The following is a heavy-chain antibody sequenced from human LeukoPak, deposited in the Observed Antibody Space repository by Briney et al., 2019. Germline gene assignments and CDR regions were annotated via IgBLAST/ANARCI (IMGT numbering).Heavy chain of an antibody. J-gene: IGHJ4*02. D-gene: IGHD3-22*01. CDR1: GFTFSSYG. V-gene: IGHV3-30*18. CDR3: AKDQEITMIVVVGPFDY. Sequence: GGSLRLSCAASGFTFSSYGMHWVRQAPGKGLEWVAVISYDGSNKYYADSVKGRFTISRDNSKNTLYLQMNSLRAEDTAVYYGAKDQEITMIVVVGPFDYWGQGTLVTVSS. CDR2: ISYDGSNK.